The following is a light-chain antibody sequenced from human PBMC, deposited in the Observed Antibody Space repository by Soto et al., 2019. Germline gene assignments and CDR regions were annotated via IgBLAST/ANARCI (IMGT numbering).Light chain of an antibody. Sequence: EIVLTQSPGTLSVSPGERATLSCRASQSVTNNLAWYQQKPGQAPRLLIYTASTRATGVPARFSSTGSGIEFTVNIICLQSEDFAVYYCRQYNNWTRTFGKGTKLEIK. CDR2: TAS. J-gene: IGKJ1*01. V-gene: IGKV3-15*01. CDR1: QSVTNN. CDR3: RQYNNWTRT.